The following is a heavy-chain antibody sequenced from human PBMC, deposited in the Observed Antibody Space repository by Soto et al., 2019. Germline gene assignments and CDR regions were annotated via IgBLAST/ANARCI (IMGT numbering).Heavy chain of an antibody. CDR1: EFSFSDYS. Sequence: EVELVESGGGSVQPGGSLRLSCAASEFSFSDYSMIWVRQTPGKGLEWLSFISSSSRTIYYADSVEGRFTISRDNAKKSLYLQMNSLRADDTAVYYCARVLGVVIMFDPFYMDVWGKGTTVTVSS. CDR3: ARVLGVVIMFDPFYMDV. J-gene: IGHJ6*03. D-gene: IGHD3-3*01. CDR2: ISSSSRTI. V-gene: IGHV3-48*04.